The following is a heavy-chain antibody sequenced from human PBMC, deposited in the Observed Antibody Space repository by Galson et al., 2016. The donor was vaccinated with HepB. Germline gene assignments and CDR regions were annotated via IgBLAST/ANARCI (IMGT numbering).Heavy chain of an antibody. J-gene: IGHJ6*02. Sequence: SLRLSCAASGFTFSSYDMHWVRQATGKGLEWVSGIDTAGGTSYLGSVKGRFTISRENAKNSLYLQMNSLRVGDTAVYYCVREILLVVGYYGRDVWGQGTTVTVSS. CDR2: IDTAGGT. D-gene: IGHD5-18*01. V-gene: IGHV3-13*01. CDR1: GFTFSSYD. CDR3: VREILLVVGYYGRDV.